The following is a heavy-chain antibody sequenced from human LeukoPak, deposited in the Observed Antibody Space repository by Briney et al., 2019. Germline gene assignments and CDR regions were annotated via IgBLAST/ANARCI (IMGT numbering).Heavy chain of an antibody. J-gene: IGHJ4*02. V-gene: IGHV1-3*01. D-gene: IGHD3-22*01. CDR2: INAGNGNT. CDR3: ARSSVRVYDSSGYYSPPNF. CDR1: GYTFTSYA. Sequence: ASVKVSCKASGYTFTSYAMHWVRQAPGQRLEWMGWINAGNGNTKYSQKFQGRVTITRDTSASTAYMELRSLRSEDTAVYYCARSSVRVYDSSGYYSPPNFWGQGTLVTVSS.